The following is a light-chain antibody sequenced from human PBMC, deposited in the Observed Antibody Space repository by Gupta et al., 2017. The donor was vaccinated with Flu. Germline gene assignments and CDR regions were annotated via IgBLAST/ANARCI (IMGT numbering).Light chain of an antibody. V-gene: IGLV2-14*01. CDR2: EVS. J-gene: IGLJ3*02. CDR3: SSYTSSTLWV. Sequence: QSALTQPASVSGSPGQSITISCTGTSNDVGGNNYVSWYQQHPGKAPKLMIYEVSNRPSGVSNRFSGSKSGNTASLTISGLQAEDEADYYCSSYTSSTLWVFGGGTELTVL. CDR1: SNDVGGNNY.